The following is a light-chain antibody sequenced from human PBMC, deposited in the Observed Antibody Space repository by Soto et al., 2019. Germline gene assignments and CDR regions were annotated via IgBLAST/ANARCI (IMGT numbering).Light chain of an antibody. CDR2: NNN. V-gene: IGLV1-44*01. J-gene: IGLJ1*01. CDR3: AAWDDSLNGYV. CDR1: SSNIGTNA. Sequence: SALTQPPSASGTPGQRVTISCSGGSSNIGTNAVNWYQQLPGTAPKLLIYNNNQRPSGVPDRFSGSKSGTSASLAISGLQPEDEADYYCAAWDDSLNGYVFGTGTKVTVL.